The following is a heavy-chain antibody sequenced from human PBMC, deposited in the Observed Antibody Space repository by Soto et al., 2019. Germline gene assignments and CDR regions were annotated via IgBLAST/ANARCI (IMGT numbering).Heavy chain of an antibody. J-gene: IGHJ3*02. CDR1: GGSISSYY. V-gene: IGHV4-59*08. D-gene: IGHD2-2*01. CDR2: IYYSGST. CDR3: ARGGYCSSTSCYGNAFDI. Sequence: QVQLQESGPGLVKPSETLSLTCTVSGGSISSYYWSWIRQPPGKGLEWIGYIYYSGSTNYNPSLKSRVPRSVDTSKNQFSLKLSSVTAADTAVYYCARGGYCSSTSCYGNAFDIWGQGTMVTVSS.